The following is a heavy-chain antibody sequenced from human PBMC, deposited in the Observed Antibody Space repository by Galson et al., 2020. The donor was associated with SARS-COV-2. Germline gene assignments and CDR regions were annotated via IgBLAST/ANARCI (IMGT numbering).Heavy chain of an antibody. V-gene: IGHV3-11*06. D-gene: IGHD2-15*01. CDR2: ISSSSSYT. CDR3: ARDCSGGSCYVY. CDR1: GFTFSDSY. Sequence: GGSLRLSCAASGFTFSDSYMSWIRQAPGKGLEWVSYISSSSSYTNYADSVKGRFTISRDNAKNSLYLQMNSLRAEDTAVYYCARDCSGGSCYVYWGQGTLVTVSS. J-gene: IGHJ4*02.